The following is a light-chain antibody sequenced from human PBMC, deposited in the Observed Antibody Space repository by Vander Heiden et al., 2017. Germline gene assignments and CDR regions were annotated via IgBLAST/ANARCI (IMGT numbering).Light chain of an antibody. CDR3: AAWDDSLSGCYV. V-gene: IGLV1-47*01. CDR1: SSNIGSNY. CDR2: RNN. J-gene: IGLJ1*01. Sequence: QSVLTQPPSASGTPGQRVTISCSGSSSNIGSNYVYWYQQVPGTAPKLLIYRNNQRPSGVPHRFSGSKSGTSASLAISGLRSEDEADYYCAAWDDSLSGCYVFGTGTKVTVL.